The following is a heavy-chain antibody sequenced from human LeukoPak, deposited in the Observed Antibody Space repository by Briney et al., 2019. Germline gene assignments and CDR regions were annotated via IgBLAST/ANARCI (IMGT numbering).Heavy chain of an antibody. V-gene: IGHV1-2*02. Sequence: ASVKVSCKASGYTFTGYYMHWVRQAPGQGLEWMGWINPNSGGTNYAQKFQGRVTMTRDTSISTAYMELSRLRSDDTAVYYCARAPVTSCRGAFCYPFDYWGQGILVTVSS. D-gene: IGHD2-21*01. J-gene: IGHJ4*02. CDR2: INPNSGGT. CDR3: ARAPVTSCRGAFCYPFDY. CDR1: GYTFTGYY.